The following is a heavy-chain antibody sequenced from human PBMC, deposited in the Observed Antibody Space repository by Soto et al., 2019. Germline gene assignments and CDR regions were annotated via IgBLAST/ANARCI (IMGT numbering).Heavy chain of an antibody. Sequence: QVQLQQWGAGLLKPSETLSLTCAVYGGSFSGYYWSWIRQPPGKGLEWIGEINHSGSTNYNPSLKSRVTISVATSKNQFSLKLSSVTAADTAVYYCARLAVSTVKSVYYYYYYMDVWGKGTTVTVSS. CDR3: ARLAVSTVKSVYYYYYYMDV. CDR1: GGSFSGYY. CDR2: INHSGST. D-gene: IGHD4-17*01. J-gene: IGHJ6*03. V-gene: IGHV4-34*01.